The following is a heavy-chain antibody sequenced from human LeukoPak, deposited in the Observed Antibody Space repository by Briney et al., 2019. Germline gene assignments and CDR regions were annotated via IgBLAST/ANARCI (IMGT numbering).Heavy chain of an antibody. Sequence: SETLSLTCAVSGASVGGNHWSWIRQSPEKGLEWIGNIFHDGVTDYNPSFKSRVTISVDTSKNQFSLKLSSVTAADTAVYYCARDPSLAYYYDSSPPHAPVWGQGTMVTVSS. CDR2: IFHDGVT. V-gene: IGHV4-59*02. CDR1: GASVGGNH. D-gene: IGHD3-22*01. J-gene: IGHJ3*01. CDR3: ARDPSLAYYYDSSPPHAPV.